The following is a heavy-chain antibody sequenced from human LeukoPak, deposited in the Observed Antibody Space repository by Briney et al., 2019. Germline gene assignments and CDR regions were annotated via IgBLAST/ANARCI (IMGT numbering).Heavy chain of an antibody. J-gene: IGHJ3*02. CDR1: GGSISSYS. Sequence: SETLSLTCTVSGGSISSYSWSWIRQPPGKGLEWIGYIYYSGRTNYNPSLKSRVTISVDTSKKQFSPKLTSVTAADTAVYYCARCNDDSGAFDMWGQGTMVTVFS. V-gene: IGHV4-59*01. CDR3: ARCNDDSGAFDM. CDR2: IYYSGRT. D-gene: IGHD4-17*01.